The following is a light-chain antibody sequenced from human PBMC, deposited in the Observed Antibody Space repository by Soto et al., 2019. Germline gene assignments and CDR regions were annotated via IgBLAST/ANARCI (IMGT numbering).Light chain of an antibody. CDR2: ATS. J-gene: IGKJ4*01. Sequence: EIVVTQSPATLSVSPGERDTLSCRASQSVGNNFAWYQQRPGQAPRLLIFATSTRATGVPARFSGSGSGTELTLTISSLQSEDFAVYYCQQYGDWPLTFGGGAKVEIE. CDR1: QSVGNN. V-gene: IGKV3-15*01. CDR3: QQYGDWPLT.